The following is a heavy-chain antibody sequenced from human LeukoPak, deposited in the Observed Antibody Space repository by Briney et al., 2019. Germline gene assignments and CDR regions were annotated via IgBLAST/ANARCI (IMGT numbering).Heavy chain of an antibody. CDR3: ARASPAPKYYYDSSGYPRNGDY. D-gene: IGHD3-22*01. CDR2: ISAYNGNT. J-gene: IGHJ4*02. V-gene: IGHV1-18*01. Sequence: ASVKVSCKASGYTFTSYGISLVRQAPGQGLEWMGSISAYNGNTNYAQKLQGRVTMTTDTSTSKAYMELRSLRSDDTAVYYCARASPAPKYYYDSSGYPRNGDYWGQGTLVAVSS. CDR1: GYTFTSYG.